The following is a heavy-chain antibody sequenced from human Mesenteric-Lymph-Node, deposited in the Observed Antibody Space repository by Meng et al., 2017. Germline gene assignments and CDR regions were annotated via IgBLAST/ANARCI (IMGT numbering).Heavy chain of an antibody. J-gene: IGHJ4*02. CDR2: ITPYSGDT. V-gene: IGHV1-2*02. Sequence: ASVKVSCKASGYTFTDYYIHWLRQAPGQGLEWMGWITPYSGDTNYAQKFQGRVTLTRDTSIRTAYMDLRSLTSDDTAVYYCARAPPGADYDYSVYYYRAYYAYWGQGTLVTVSS. D-gene: IGHD3-22*01. CDR1: GYTFTDYY. CDR3: ARAPPGADYDYSVYYYRAYYAY.